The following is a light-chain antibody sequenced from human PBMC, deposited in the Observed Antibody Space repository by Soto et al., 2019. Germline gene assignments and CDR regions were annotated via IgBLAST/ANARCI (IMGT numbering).Light chain of an antibody. V-gene: IGLV2-23*01. CDR3: SSYVGSSTLL. J-gene: IGLJ2*01. Sequence: QSALTQPASVSGSPGQSITISCTGTSSDVGNYNLVSWYQQHPGKAPKLMIYEGSKRPSGVSNRFSGSKSGNTASLTISGLQAEVEADYYCSSYVGSSTLLFGGGTKVTVL. CDR1: SSDVGNYNL. CDR2: EGS.